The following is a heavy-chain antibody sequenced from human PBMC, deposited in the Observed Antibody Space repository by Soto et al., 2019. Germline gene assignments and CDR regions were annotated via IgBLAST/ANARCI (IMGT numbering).Heavy chain of an antibody. CDR3: ARDHSGYCSGGSCYHFDY. CDR2: ISYDGSNK. Sequence: GRSLRLSCAASGFTFSSYAMHWVRQAPGKGLEWVAVISYDGSNKYYADSVKGRFTISRDNSKNTLYLQMNSLRAEDTAVYYCARDHSGYCSGGSCYHFDYWGQGTLVTVSS. CDR1: GFTFSSYA. D-gene: IGHD2-15*01. V-gene: IGHV3-30*04. J-gene: IGHJ4*02.